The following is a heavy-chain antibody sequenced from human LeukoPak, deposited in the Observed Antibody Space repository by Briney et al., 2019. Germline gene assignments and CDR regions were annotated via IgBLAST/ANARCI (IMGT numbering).Heavy chain of an antibody. Sequence: SETLSLTCAVYGGSFSGYYWSWICQPPGKGLEWIGEINHSGSTNYNPSLKSRVTISVDTSKNQFSLKLSSVTAADTAVYYCARVVPAAMYYFDYWGQGTLVTVSS. D-gene: IGHD2-2*01. CDR2: INHSGST. V-gene: IGHV4-34*01. J-gene: IGHJ4*02. CDR3: ARVVPAAMYYFDY. CDR1: GGSFSGYY.